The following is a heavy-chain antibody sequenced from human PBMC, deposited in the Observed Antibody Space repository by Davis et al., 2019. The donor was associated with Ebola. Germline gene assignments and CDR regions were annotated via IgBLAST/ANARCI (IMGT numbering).Heavy chain of an antibody. V-gene: IGHV3-7*01. J-gene: IGHJ4*02. CDR2: IKQDGSEK. CDR3: ASQHGSGSYYLRY. CDR1: GFIFSSYW. D-gene: IGHD3-10*01. Sequence: GESLKISCAASGFIFSSYWMSWVRQAPGKGLEWVANIKQDGSEKYYVDSVKGRFTISRDNAKNSLYLQMNSLRAEDTAVYYCASQHGSGSYYLRYWGQGTLVTVSS.